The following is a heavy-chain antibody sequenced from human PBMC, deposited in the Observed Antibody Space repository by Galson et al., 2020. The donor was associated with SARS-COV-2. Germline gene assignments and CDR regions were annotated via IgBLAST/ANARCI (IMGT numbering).Heavy chain of an antibody. CDR2: ISYDGSNK. J-gene: IGHJ4*02. D-gene: IGHD5-12*01. CDR3: ARETIEATSSYFDY. V-gene: IGHV3-30*14. Sequence: GESLKISCAASGFTFSSYAMHWVRQAPGKGLEWVAVISYDGSNKYYADSVKGRFTISRDNSKNTLYLQMNSLRPEDTAVYYCARETIEATSSYFDYWGQGTLVTVSS. CDR1: GFTFSSYA.